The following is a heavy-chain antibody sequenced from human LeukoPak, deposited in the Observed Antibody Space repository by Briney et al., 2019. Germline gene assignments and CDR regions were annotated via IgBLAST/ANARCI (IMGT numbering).Heavy chain of an antibody. CDR3: ARERGDYDILTDYYEGNCFDP. CDR1: GYTFTSYG. CDR2: ISAYNGNT. Sequence: ASVKVSCKASGYTFTSYGISWVRQAPGQGLEWMGWISAYNGNTNYAQKLQGRVTVTTDTSTSTAYMELSRLRSDDTAVYYCARERGDYDILTDYYEGNCFDPWGQGTLVTVSS. D-gene: IGHD3-9*01. J-gene: IGHJ5*02. V-gene: IGHV1-18*01.